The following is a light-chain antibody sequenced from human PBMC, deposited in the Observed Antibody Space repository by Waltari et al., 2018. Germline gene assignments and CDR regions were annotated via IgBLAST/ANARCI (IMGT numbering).Light chain of an antibody. J-gene: IGKJ3*01. CDR3: QQYYSSPFT. CDR1: QSVSSN. CDR2: GAS. V-gene: IGKV3-15*01. Sequence: EIVMTQSPATLSVSPGERATLSCRASQSVSSNLAWYQQKPGQAPGLLIYGASTRATGIPAMFSGSGSGTEFTLTISSLQSEDFAVYYCQQYYSSPFTFGPGTKLEIK.